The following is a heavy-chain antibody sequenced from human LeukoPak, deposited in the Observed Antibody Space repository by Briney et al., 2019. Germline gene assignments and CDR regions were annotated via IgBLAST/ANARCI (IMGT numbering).Heavy chain of an antibody. CDR3: ARNSGWHYYYMDV. CDR2: MNPDSGAT. CDR1: GYTFTGYY. Sequence: ASVKVSCKAAGYTFTGYYIHWVRQAPGQGLEWMGWMNPDSGATNFAQKLQGRFTMTRDTSISTAYMELSGLKSDDTAVYYCARNSGWHYYYMDVWGKGTTVTVSS. V-gene: IGHV1-2*02. D-gene: IGHD5-12*01. J-gene: IGHJ6*03.